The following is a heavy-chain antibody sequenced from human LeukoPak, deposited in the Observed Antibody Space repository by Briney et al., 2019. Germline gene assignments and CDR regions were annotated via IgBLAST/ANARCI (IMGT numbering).Heavy chain of an antibody. Sequence: ASVKVSCKASGYTFTSYGISWVRQAPGQGLEWMGWISAYNGYAKYAQNVQGRVTMTTDTSTSTAYMDLRSLRSDDTAVYYCARNDSSAYDYWGLGTLVTVSS. J-gene: IGHJ4*02. CDR2: ISAYNGYA. D-gene: IGHD2-15*01. CDR1: GYTFTSYG. CDR3: ARNDSSAYDY. V-gene: IGHV1-18*01.